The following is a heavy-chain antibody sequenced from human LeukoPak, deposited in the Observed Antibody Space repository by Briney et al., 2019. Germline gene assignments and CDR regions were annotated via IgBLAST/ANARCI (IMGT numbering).Heavy chain of an antibody. CDR1: GGSLNGYY. CDR3: ARHVYGEGMVV. D-gene: IGHD4-17*01. CDR2: IHSSEGT. J-gene: IGHJ6*04. V-gene: IGHV4-59*08. Sequence: PSETLSLTCTVSGGSLNGYYWGWIRQPPGKGLECIGYIHSSEGTAHNASLKSRLTISLDTSKNQSSLTLSSVTAADTAVYYCARHVYGEGMVVWGKGTTVTVSS.